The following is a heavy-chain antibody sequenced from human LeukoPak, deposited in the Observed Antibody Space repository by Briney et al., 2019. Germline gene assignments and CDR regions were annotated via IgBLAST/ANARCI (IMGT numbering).Heavy chain of an antibody. CDR3: ARVGEVAPFDY. J-gene: IGHJ4*02. CDR2: ISYDGSNK. CDR1: GFTFSSYA. Sequence: GGSLRLSCAASGFTFSSYAMHWVRQAPGKGLEWVAVISYDGSNKYYADSVKGRFTISRDNSKNTLYLQMNSLRAEDTAVYYCARVGEVAPFDYWGQGTLDTVSS. D-gene: IGHD1-26*01. V-gene: IGHV3-30-3*01.